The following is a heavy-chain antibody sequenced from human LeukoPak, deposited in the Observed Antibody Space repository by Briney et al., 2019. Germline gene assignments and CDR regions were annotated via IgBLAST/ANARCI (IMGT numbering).Heavy chain of an antibody. CDR2: ISSSSSYI. D-gene: IGHD1-26*01. Sequence: GSXRLSCAASGFTFSSYSMNWVRQAPGKGLEWVSSISSSSSYIYYADSVKGRFIISRDNAKNSLYLQMNSLRAEDTAVYYCARTWELLYYFDYWGQGTLVTVSS. CDR3: ARTWELLYYFDY. J-gene: IGHJ4*02. V-gene: IGHV3-21*01. CDR1: GFTFSSYS.